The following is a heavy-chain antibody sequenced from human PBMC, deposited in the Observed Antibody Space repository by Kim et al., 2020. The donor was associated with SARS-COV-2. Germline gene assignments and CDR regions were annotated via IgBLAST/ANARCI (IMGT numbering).Heavy chain of an antibody. CDR1: GGTFSSYA. J-gene: IGHJ6*02. V-gene: IGHV1-69*04. D-gene: IGHD1-7*01. Sequence: SVKVSCKASGGTFSSYAISWVRQAPGQGLEWMGRIIPILGIANYAQKFQGRVTITADKSTSTAYMELSSLRSEDTAVYYCARAHLFWAQLELRVGMDVWGQGTTVTVSS. CDR3: ARAHLFWAQLELRVGMDV. CDR2: IIPILGIA.